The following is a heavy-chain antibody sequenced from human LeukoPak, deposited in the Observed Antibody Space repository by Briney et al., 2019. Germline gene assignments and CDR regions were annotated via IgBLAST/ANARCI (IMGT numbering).Heavy chain of an antibody. Sequence: ASVKVSCKASGYTFTSYYMHWVRQAPGQGLEWMGIINPSGGSTSYAQKFQGRVTMTRDTSTSTVYMELSSLRSEDTAVYYRAREGAGDGYNYNWFDPWGQGTLVTVSS. CDR1: GYTFTSYY. V-gene: IGHV1-46*03. CDR3: AREGAGDGYNYNWFDP. D-gene: IGHD5-24*01. J-gene: IGHJ5*02. CDR2: INPSGGST.